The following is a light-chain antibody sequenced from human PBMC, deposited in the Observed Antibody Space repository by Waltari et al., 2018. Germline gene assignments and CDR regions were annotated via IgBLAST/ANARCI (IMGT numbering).Light chain of an antibody. CDR2: AAS. V-gene: IGKV1-39*01. Sequence: DIQMTQSPSSLSASVGDRVTITCRASQSITSRLNWYQQKPGKAPKVLIYAASSLQSGVPSRFSGSGSGTDFTLTISSLQPDDFATYYCQQYSGYSGPFGGGTKVEIK. CDR3: QQYSGYSGP. CDR1: QSITSR. J-gene: IGKJ4*01.